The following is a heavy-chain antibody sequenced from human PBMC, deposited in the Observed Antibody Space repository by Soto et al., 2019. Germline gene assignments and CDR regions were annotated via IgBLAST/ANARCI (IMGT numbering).Heavy chain of an antibody. Sequence: SVKVSCKASGCTFSSYAISWVRQAPGQGLEWMGGIIPIFGTANYAQKFQGRVTITADESTSTAYMELSSLRSEDTAVYYCARTPLTMVAWFEYLGQGTLVNVSS. CDR3: ARTPLTMVAWFEY. CDR1: GCTFSSYA. V-gene: IGHV1-69*13. D-gene: IGHD3-10*01. J-gene: IGHJ4*02. CDR2: IIPIFGTA.